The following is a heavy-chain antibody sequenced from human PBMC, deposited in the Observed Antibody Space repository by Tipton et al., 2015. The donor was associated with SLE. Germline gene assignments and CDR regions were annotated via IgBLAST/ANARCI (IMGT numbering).Heavy chain of an antibody. D-gene: IGHD3-16*01. CDR1: GGSFSGYY. CDR2: INHSGST. Sequence: TLSLTCAVYGGSFSGYYWSWIRQPPGKGLEWIGEINHSGSTNYNPSLKSRVTISVDTSKNQFSLKLSSVTAADTAVYYCASGGDSGEYVSGSWGFDIWGRGTLVTVSS. CDR3: ASGGDSGEYVSGSWGFDI. J-gene: IGHJ2*01. V-gene: IGHV4-34*01.